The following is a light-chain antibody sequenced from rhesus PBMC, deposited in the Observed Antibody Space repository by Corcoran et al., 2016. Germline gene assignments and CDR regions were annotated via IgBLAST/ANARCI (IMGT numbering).Light chain of an antibody. CDR1: QGISSW. J-gene: IGKJ1*01. Sequence: DIQMTQSPSSLSASGGDTVTITCRASQGISSWLAWYQHKPGKAPELLIYKASSLQSGVPSRFSGSGSGTEFHPTISSLQSEDFATYNCRQYSTRPWTFGQGTKVEIK. CDR2: KAS. CDR3: RQYSTRPWT. V-gene: IGKV1-22*01.